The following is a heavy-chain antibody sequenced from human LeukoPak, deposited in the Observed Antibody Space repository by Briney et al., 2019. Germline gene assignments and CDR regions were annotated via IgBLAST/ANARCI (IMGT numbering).Heavy chain of an antibody. CDR2: SSWNSGNI. Sequence: PGRSLRLSCAASGFTFDDYAMDWVRQARGKGVEWVSGSSWNSGNIYDADSVKGRFTISRDNATNSLYLQMNSLRAEDTAVYYCARFDPTNYYGSGSVADMGPYWGQGTLVTVSS. CDR3: ARFDPTNYYGSGSVADMGPY. CDR1: GFTFDDYA. J-gene: IGHJ4*02. D-gene: IGHD3-10*01. V-gene: IGHV3-9*01.